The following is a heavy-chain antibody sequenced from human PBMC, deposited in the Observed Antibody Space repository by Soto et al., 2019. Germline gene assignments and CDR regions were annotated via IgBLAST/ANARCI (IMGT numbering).Heavy chain of an antibody. CDR2: IKPDNGNT. V-gene: IGHV1-18*04. CDR1: GYPFSKYG. Sequence: QLQLVQSGGEVKKPGASVRVSCEAYGYPFSKYGISWIRQAPGQGLEWMGWIKPDNGNTDYAQKFQGRVTMTTDTSSNTAYMELRRLRSDETDVSDFATSDDSGFYPWGQGSQV. CDR3: ATSDDSGFYP. D-gene: IGHD3-10*01. J-gene: IGHJ5*02.